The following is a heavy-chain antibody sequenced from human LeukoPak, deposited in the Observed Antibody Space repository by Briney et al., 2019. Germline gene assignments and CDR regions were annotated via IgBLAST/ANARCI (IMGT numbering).Heavy chain of an antibody. CDR2: IIPIFGTA. CDR3: AVEELVHPPGSYYYYYYYMDV. CDR1: GGTFSSYA. D-gene: IGHD6-13*01. J-gene: IGHJ6*03. Sequence: ASVKVSCKASGGTFSSYAISWVRQAPGQGLEWMGGIIPIFGTANYAQKFQGRVTMTTDTSTSTAYMELRSLKFDDTAVYYCAVEELVHPPGSYYYYYYYMDVWGKGTTVTVSS. V-gene: IGHV1-69*05.